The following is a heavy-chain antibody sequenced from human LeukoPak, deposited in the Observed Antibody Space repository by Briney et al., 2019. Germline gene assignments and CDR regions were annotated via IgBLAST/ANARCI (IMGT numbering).Heavy chain of an antibody. V-gene: IGHV3-7*01. Sequence: PGGSLRLSCAASGFTFISYWRSWVGQAPGKGPEGVATIKQDGSEQYYVDSVKGRFTISRDNAKNSLYLQMNSLRAEDTAVYYCARRTPGYCSGGSCYGFQHWGQGTLVTVSS. CDR2: IKQDGSEQ. CDR1: GFTFISYW. CDR3: ARRTPGYCSGGSCYGFQH. J-gene: IGHJ1*01. D-gene: IGHD2-15*01.